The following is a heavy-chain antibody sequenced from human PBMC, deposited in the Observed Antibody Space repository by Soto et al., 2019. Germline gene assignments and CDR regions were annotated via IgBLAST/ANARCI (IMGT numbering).Heavy chain of an antibody. Sequence: PGGSLRLSCAASGFTVSSNYMSWVRQAPGQGLDWVSVIYSGGSTYYADSVKGRFTISRDNSKNTLYLQMNSLRAEDMAVYFCARAGSVRGGGYGIYAFDNWGQGTMVTVSS. CDR2: IYSGGST. D-gene: IGHD5-12*01. CDR1: GFTVSSNY. V-gene: IGHV3-53*01. CDR3: ARAGSVRGGGYGIYAFDN. J-gene: IGHJ3*02.